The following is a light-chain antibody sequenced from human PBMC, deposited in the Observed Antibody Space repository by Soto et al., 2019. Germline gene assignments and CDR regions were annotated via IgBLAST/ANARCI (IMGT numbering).Light chain of an antibody. CDR1: QGIGSA. Sequence: AIQLTQSPSSLSASVGDRVTITCRASQGIGSALAWYQQRPGEAPRFLIYDASTLGSGVPLRFSGSGSGTYFTLPIRTLQLEDFATYYCQQFNSYPLTFGGGTKVEIK. J-gene: IGKJ4*01. V-gene: IGKV1-13*02. CDR2: DAS. CDR3: QQFNSYPLT.